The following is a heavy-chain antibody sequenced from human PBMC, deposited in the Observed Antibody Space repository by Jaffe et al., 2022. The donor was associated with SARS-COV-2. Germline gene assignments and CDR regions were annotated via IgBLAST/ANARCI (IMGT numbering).Heavy chain of an antibody. J-gene: IGHJ5*02. CDR2: IYTSGST. Sequence: QVQLQESGPGLVKPSQTLSLTCTVSGGSISSGSYYWSWIRQPAGKGLEWIGRIYTSGSTNYNPSLKSRVTISVDTSKNQFSLKLSSVTAADTAVYYCARRTVVGATKGGDWFDPWGQGTLVTVSS. CDR3: ARRTVVGATKGGDWFDP. CDR1: GGSISSGSYY. D-gene: IGHD1-26*01. V-gene: IGHV4-61*02.